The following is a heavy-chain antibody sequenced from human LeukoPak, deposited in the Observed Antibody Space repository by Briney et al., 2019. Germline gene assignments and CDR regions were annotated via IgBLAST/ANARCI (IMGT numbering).Heavy chain of an antibody. D-gene: IGHD3-22*01. CDR3: ARPGYYDSSGLGALDAFDI. Sequence: SETLSLTCAVYGGSFSGYYWSWIRQPPGKGLEWVGEIHHSGSTNYNPSLKSRVTISVDTSKNQFSLKLSSVTAADTAVYYCARPGYYDSSGLGALDAFDIWGQGTMVTVSS. J-gene: IGHJ3*02. CDR1: GGSFSGYY. CDR2: IHHSGST. V-gene: IGHV4-34*01.